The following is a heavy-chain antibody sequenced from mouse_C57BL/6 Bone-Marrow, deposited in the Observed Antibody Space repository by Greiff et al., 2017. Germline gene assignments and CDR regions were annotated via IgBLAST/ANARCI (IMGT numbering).Heavy chain of an antibody. CDR3: ASIYYGYERAMDY. Sequence: QVQLQQPGAELVKPGASVKLSCKASGYTFTSYWMQWVKQRPGQGLEWIGEIDPSDSYTNYNQKVKGKATLTVDTSSSTAYMQLSSLTSEDSAVYYCASIYYGYERAMDYWGQGTSVTVSS. CDR2: IDPSDSYT. V-gene: IGHV1-50*01. D-gene: IGHD2-2*01. J-gene: IGHJ4*01. CDR1: GYTFTSYW.